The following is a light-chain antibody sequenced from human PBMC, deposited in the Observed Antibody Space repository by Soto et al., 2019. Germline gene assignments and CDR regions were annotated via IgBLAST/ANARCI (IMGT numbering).Light chain of an antibody. CDR2: EVS. J-gene: IGLJ3*02. CDR1: SSDVGGYNY. Sequence: QSALTQPASVSGSPGQSITISCTETSSDVGGYNYVSWYQQHPGKAPKLMIYEVSNRPSGVSNRLSGSKSGNTASLTISGLQAEDEADYYCSSYTSSSTRVFGGGTKLTVL. V-gene: IGLV2-14*01. CDR3: SSYTSSSTRV.